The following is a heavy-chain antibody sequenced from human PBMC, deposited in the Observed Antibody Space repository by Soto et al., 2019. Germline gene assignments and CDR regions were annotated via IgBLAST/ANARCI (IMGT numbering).Heavy chain of an antibody. D-gene: IGHD3-22*01. Sequence: EVQLVESGGGLVQPGRPLRLSCAASGFTFDDYAMHWVRQAPGKGLEWVSGISWNSGSIGYADSVKGRFTISRDNAKNSLYLQMNSLRAEDTALYYCAKDSGSGYYCVTNYFDYWGQGTLVTVSS. CDR2: ISWNSGSI. J-gene: IGHJ4*02. V-gene: IGHV3-9*01. CDR1: GFTFDDYA. CDR3: AKDSGSGYYCVTNYFDY.